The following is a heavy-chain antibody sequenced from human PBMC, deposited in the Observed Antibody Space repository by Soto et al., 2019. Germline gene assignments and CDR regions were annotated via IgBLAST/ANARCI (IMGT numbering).Heavy chain of an antibody. J-gene: IGHJ4*02. V-gene: IGHV1-46*01. CDR2: IKPSGGVK. D-gene: IGHD7-27*01. CDR1: GYIFTNYF. CDR3: ARDLTSRDY. Sequence: ASMKVSCKAPGYIFTNYFIHWGRQAPGQVLECVAIIKPSGGVKNDXXKFQGRGXXGRGTFTSTVXVGLGXLRFEDTAIYYCARDLTSRDYWAQGTLVTVSS.